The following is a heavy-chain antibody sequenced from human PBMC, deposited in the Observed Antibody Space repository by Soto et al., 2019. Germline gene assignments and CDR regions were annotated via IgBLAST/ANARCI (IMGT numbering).Heavy chain of an antibody. CDR2: IYYSGNT. Sequence: SETLSLTCTVSGDSISSGDYYWSWIRQPPGKGLEWIGCIYYSGNTYYNPSLKRRFSISVDTSKNQFSLQLSSVTVADTALYYXARDFXRXXXPPXPLXYWGLGTXXXXXS. CDR3: ARDFXRXXXPPXPLXY. J-gene: IGHJ4*02. CDR1: GDSISSGDYY. V-gene: IGHV4-30-4*01.